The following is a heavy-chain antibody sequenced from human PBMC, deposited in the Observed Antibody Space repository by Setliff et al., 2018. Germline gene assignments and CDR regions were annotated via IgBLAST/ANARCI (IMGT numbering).Heavy chain of an antibody. J-gene: IGHJ5*02. Sequence: GGSLRLSCAASGFTFSSYGTHWVRQAPGKGLVWVSRLNGDGSTTNYADSVKGRFTISRDNAKNTLYLQMNSLRAEGTAVYYCARDVAPPNDIRFDPWGQGTLVTVSS. V-gene: IGHV3-74*01. D-gene: IGHD2-15*01. CDR2: LNGDGSTT. CDR1: GFTFSSYG. CDR3: ARDVAPPNDIRFDP.